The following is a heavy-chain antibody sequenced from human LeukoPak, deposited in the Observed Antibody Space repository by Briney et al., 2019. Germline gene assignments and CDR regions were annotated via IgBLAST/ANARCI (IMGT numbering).Heavy chain of an antibody. D-gene: IGHD6-19*01. J-gene: IGHJ6*02. V-gene: IGHV1-46*01. CDR2: INPSGGST. CDR3: ARDLVGVAVAGTTIYYYYYGMDV. Sequence: ASVKVSCKASGYTFTSYYMHWVRQAPGQGLEWMGIINPSGGSTSYAQKFQGRVTMTRDTSTSTVYMELSSLRSEDTAVYYCARDLVGVAVAGTTIYYYYYGMDVWGQGTTVTVSS. CDR1: GYTFTSYY.